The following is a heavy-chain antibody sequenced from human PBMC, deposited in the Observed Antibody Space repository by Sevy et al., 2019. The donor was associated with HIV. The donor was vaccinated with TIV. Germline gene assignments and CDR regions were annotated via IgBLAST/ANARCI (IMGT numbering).Heavy chain of an antibody. CDR2: IYYSGST. V-gene: IGHV4-39*01. Sequence: SETLSLTCTVSGGSISSSSYYWGWIRQPPGKGLEWIGSIYYSGSTYYNPSLKSRVTISVATSKNQFSLKLSSVTAADTAVYYCARVVRKYYFDYWGQGTLVTVSS. CDR3: ARVVRKYYFDY. J-gene: IGHJ4*02. CDR1: GGSISSSSYY. D-gene: IGHD3-10*01.